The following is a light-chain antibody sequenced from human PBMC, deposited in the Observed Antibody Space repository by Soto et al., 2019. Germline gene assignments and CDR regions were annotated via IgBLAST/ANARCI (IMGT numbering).Light chain of an antibody. CDR3: QQYNGYSTWT. CDR1: QSVRSK. Sequence: MTQSPATLSVSPGESATLSCRASQSVRSKLTWFQQKPGKAPKILIWDASRLQTGVPSRFSGSGSGTEFTLTISGLQPDDFATYYCQQYNGYSTWTFGQGTRVETK. CDR2: DAS. J-gene: IGKJ1*01. V-gene: IGKV1-5*01.